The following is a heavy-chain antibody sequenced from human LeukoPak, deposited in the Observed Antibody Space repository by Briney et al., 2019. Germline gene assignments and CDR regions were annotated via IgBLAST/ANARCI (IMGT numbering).Heavy chain of an antibody. CDR2: IYYSGST. V-gene: IGHV4-39*01. CDR3: ARQGAYDSQTYFDY. J-gene: IGHJ4*02. Sequence: SETLSLTCTVSGGSISSSSYYWGWIRQPPGKGLEWIGSIYYSGSTYYNPSLKSRVTISVDTSKNQFSLKLSSVTAADTAVYHCARQGAYDSQTYFDYWGQGTLVTVSS. CDR1: GGSISSSSYY. D-gene: IGHD5-12*01.